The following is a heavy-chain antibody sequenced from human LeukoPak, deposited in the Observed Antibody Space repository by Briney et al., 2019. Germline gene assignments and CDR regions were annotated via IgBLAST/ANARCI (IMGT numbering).Heavy chain of an antibody. J-gene: IGHJ4*02. CDR3: AGRSLNYYGSGSYYNESEFDY. CDR1: GGSFSGYY. D-gene: IGHD3-10*01. CDR2: INHSGST. V-gene: IGHV4-34*01. Sequence: SETLSLTCAVYGGSFSGYYWSWIRQPPGKGLEWIGEINHSGSTNYNPSLKSRVTISVDTSKNQFSLKLSSVTAADTAVYYCAGRSLNYYGSGSYYNESEFDYWGQGTLVTVSS.